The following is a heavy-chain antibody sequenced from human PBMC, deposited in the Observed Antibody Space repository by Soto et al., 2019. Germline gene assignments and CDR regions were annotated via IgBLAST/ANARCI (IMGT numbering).Heavy chain of an antibody. V-gene: IGHV3-30-3*01. Sequence: VQLVESGGGVVQPGRSLRLSCAASGFTFTDYALHWVRQAPGKGLEWVAVISYDGGKQYYADSVKGRFTISRDNSKNTVYLQMNSLRVEDTAVYYCARDTYLDSSGPTYYYYYGIDVWGQGTTVTVSS. J-gene: IGHJ6*02. CDR3: ARDTYLDSSGPTYYYYYGIDV. CDR1: GFTFTDYA. CDR2: ISYDGGKQ. D-gene: IGHD3-22*01.